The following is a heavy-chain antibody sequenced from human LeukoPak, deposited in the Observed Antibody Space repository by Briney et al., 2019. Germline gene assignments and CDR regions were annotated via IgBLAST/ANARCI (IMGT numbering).Heavy chain of an antibody. D-gene: IGHD5-18*01. Sequence: SETLSLTCTVSGGSIGSYYWGWIRQPPGKGLEWIGYIYYSGSTTYNPSLKSRVTISVDTSKNQFSLKLSSVTAADTAVYYCARDKQPGDYWGQGTLVTVSS. J-gene: IGHJ4*02. V-gene: IGHV4-59*01. CDR3: ARDKQPGDY. CDR2: IYYSGST. CDR1: GGSIGSYY.